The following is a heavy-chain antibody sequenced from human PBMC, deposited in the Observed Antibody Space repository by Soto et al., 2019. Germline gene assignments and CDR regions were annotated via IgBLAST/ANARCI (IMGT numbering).Heavy chain of an antibody. Sequence: QVQLQESGPGLVKPSQTLSLTCTVSGGSISSGGYYWSWIRQHPGKGLEWIGYIYYSGSTYYNPSLKSRVTISVDTSKNQFSLKLSSVTVADTAVYYCARWRGRLTAIQDSYYFDYWGQGTLVTVSS. V-gene: IGHV4-31*03. CDR2: IYYSGST. D-gene: IGHD2-21*02. CDR1: GGSISSGGYY. CDR3: ARWRGRLTAIQDSYYFDY. J-gene: IGHJ4*02.